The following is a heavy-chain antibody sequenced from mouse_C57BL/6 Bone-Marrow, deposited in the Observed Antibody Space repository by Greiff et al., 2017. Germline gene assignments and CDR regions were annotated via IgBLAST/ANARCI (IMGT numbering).Heavy chain of an antibody. CDR3: ARGGWCPAMDY. CDR1: GYTFTSYW. J-gene: IGHJ4*01. Sequence: QVQLQQPGAELVKPGASVKLSCKASGYTFTSYWMHWVKQRPGQGLEWIGMIHPSSGSTNYNEKFKSKATLTVDKSSSTAYMQLSSLTSEDSAVYYCARGGWCPAMDYWGQGTSVTVSS. D-gene: IGHD1-1*02. V-gene: IGHV1-64*01. CDR2: IHPSSGST.